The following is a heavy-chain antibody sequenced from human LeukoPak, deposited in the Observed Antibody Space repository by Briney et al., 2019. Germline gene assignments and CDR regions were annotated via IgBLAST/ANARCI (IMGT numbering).Heavy chain of an antibody. CDR3: ARGQHYYDSSLDY. J-gene: IGHJ4*02. Sequence: PSETLSLTCTVSGGSISSHYWSWIQQPAGKGLEWIGRIYTSGSTNYNPSLKSRVTMSVDTSKNQFSLKLSSVTAADTAVYYCARGQHYYDSSLDYWGQGTLVTVSS. CDR1: GGSISSHY. V-gene: IGHV4-4*07. CDR2: IYTSGST. D-gene: IGHD3-22*01.